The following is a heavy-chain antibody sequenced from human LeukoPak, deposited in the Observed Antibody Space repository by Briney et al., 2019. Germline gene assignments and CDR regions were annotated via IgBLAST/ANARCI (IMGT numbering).Heavy chain of an antibody. CDR3: ARVEWRVENYYDSSVGAFDI. Sequence: SETLSLTCTVSGGSISSGGYYWSWIRQHPGKGLEWIGYIYYSGSTYYNPSLKSRVTISVDTSKNQFSLKLSSVTAEDTAVYYCARVEWRVENYYDSSVGAFDIWGQGTMVTVSS. CDR1: GGSISSGGYY. J-gene: IGHJ3*02. CDR2: IYYSGST. D-gene: IGHD3-22*01. V-gene: IGHV4-31*03.